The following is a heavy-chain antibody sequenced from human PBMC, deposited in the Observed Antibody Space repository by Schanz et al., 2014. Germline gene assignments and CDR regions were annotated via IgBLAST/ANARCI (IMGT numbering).Heavy chain of an antibody. D-gene: IGHD3-9*01. V-gene: IGHV3-13*04. CDR2: IGTAGDT. CDR1: GFSIRNHD. Sequence: DVQLLESGGGLVQPGGSLRLSCAASGFSIRNHDMHWVRQATGAGLEWVSAIGTAGDTFYLDSVKGRFTISRDNSKNTLYLQMNTLRAEDTAVYYCARDSGPYYDKSMDVWGQGTTVAVSS. J-gene: IGHJ6*02. CDR3: ARDSGPYYDKSMDV.